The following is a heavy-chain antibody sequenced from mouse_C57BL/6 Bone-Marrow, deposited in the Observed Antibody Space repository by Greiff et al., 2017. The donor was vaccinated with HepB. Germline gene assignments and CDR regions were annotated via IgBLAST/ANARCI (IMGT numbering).Heavy chain of an antibody. D-gene: IGHD1-1*01. J-gene: IGHJ1*03. CDR1: GFTFSSYA. Sequence: EVQLVESGEVLVKPGGSLKLSCAASGFTFSSYAMSWVRQTPEKRLEWVAYISSGGDYIYYADTVKGRFTISRDNARNTLYLQMSSLKSEDTAMYYCTRYQTTVVAPPYWYFDVWGTGTTVTVSS. CDR2: ISSGGDYI. CDR3: TRYQTTVVAPPYWYFDV. V-gene: IGHV5-9-1*02.